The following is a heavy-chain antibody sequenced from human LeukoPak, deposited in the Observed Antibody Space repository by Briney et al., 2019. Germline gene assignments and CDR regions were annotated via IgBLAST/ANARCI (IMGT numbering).Heavy chain of an antibody. CDR3: ARDRSYDFWSGYHDSPYYFDY. CDR2: IIPIFGTA. Sequence: SVKVSCKASGGTFSSYAIGWVRQAPGQGLEWMGGIIPIFGTANYAQKFQGRVTITTDESTSTAYMELSSLRSEDTAVYYCARDRSYDFWSGYHDSPYYFDYWGQGTLVTVSS. D-gene: IGHD3-3*01. J-gene: IGHJ4*02. V-gene: IGHV1-69*05. CDR1: GGTFSSYA.